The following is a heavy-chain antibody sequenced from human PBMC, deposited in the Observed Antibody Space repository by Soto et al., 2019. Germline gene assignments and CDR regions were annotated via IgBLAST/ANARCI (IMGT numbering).Heavy chain of an antibody. Sequence: GGSLRLSCTASGFTFNRHAMTWVRQAPGKGLEWVSGLSDSGGSIYYADSVKGRFTISRDNSMNTLYLQMNTLRAEDTAVYYCAKDYFESSGSRYFYSLAVWGQGTTVTVSS. CDR2: LSDSGGSI. D-gene: IGHD3-22*01. CDR3: AKDYFESSGSRYFYSLAV. V-gene: IGHV3-23*01. J-gene: IGHJ6*02. CDR1: GFTFNRHA.